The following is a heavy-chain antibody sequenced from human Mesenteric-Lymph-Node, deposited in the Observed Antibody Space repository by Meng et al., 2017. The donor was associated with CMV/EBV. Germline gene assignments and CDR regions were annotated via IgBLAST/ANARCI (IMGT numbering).Heavy chain of an antibody. V-gene: IGHV3-23*01. CDR3: AKDRGYNWNNELDP. CDR2: ISGSGGST. J-gene: IGHJ5*02. D-gene: IGHD1-20*01. CDR1: GFTFSSYS. Sequence: GESLKISCAASGFTFSSYSMNWVRQAPGKGLEWVSTISGSGGSTYYAESVKGRFTISRDNSKNTLYLQMSSLRAEDTAVYYCAKDRGYNWNNELDPWGQGTLVTVSS.